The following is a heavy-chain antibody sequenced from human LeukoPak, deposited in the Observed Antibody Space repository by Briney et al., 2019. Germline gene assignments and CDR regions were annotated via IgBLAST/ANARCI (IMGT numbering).Heavy chain of an antibody. V-gene: IGHV4-38-2*02. CDR2: IYHSGST. CDR1: GYSISSGYY. Sequence: SETLSLTCTVSGYSISSGYYWGWIWQPPGKGLEWIGSIYHSGSTYYNPSLKSRVTISVDTSKNQFSLKLSSVTAADTAVYYCARDHSNYDYYYYMDVWGKGTTVTVSS. D-gene: IGHD2/OR15-2a*01. CDR3: ARDHSNYDYYYYMDV. J-gene: IGHJ6*03.